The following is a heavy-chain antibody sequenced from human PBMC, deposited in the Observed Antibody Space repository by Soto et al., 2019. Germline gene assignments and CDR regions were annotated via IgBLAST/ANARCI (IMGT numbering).Heavy chain of an antibody. CDR1: GFTFSSYA. V-gene: IGHV3-30-3*01. CDR3: ARDWLRYYFDY. D-gene: IGHD5-12*01. CDR2: ISYDGSNK. Sequence: GGSLRLSCAASGFTFSSYAMHWVRQAPGKGLEWVAVISYDGSNKYYADSVKGRFTISRDNSKNTLYLQMNSLRAEDTAVYYCARDWLRYYFDYWGQGTLVTVSS. J-gene: IGHJ4*02.